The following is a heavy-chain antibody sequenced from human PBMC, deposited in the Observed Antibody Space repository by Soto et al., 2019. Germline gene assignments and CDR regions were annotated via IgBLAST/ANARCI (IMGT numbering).Heavy chain of an antibody. CDR2: ISGSGGTT. V-gene: IGHV3-23*01. CDR1: GFTFNNYA. D-gene: IGHD6-13*01. J-gene: IGHJ5*01. CDR3: AKELSPYSSSWFDS. Sequence: LRLSCAASGFTFNNYAMGWVRQAPGKGLQWVSSISGSGGTTYYADSVKGRLTISRDNSKNTVYLQMNSLRAEDTAVYYCAKELSPYSSSWFDSWGQGTLVTVSS.